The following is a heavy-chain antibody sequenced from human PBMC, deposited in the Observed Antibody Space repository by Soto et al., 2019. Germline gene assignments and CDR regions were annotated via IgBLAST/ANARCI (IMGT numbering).Heavy chain of an antibody. Sequence: EVQLLESGGGLVQPGGSLRLSCAASGFTFSNYAIACVRQAPGKGLECVSGISGSGGTAFYADSVKCRFTVSRDNSKDTLNMQMNSLRAEDTAVYYCAKTPRQWLVYFDYWGQGALVTVSS. CDR3: AKTPRQWLVYFDY. CDR2: ISGSGGTA. V-gene: IGHV3-23*01. CDR1: GFTFSNYA. D-gene: IGHD6-19*01. J-gene: IGHJ4*02.